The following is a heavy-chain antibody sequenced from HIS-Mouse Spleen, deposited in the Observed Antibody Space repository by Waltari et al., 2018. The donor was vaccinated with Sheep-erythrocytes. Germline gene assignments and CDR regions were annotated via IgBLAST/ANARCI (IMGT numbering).Heavy chain of an antibody. V-gene: IGHV1-69*01. J-gene: IGHJ3*01. CDR2: SIPTYDTA. CDR1: GGTFSSYA. Sequence: QVQLVQSGAEVKKPGSSVKVSCKASGGTFSSYAISWVRQAPGQGLEWMGGSIPTYDTANYAQKFAGRVTITADESTSTGYMELSSLRSEDTAVYYCARDTASDSSGWHDAFDFWGQGTMVTVSS. CDR3: ARDTASDSSGWHDAFDF. D-gene: IGHD6-19*01.